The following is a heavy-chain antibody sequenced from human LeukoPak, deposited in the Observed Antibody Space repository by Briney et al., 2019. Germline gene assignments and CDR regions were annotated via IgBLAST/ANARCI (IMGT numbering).Heavy chain of an antibody. CDR2: INPNSGGT. CDR1: GYTFTGYY. D-gene: IGHD5-18*01. J-gene: IGHJ5*02. V-gene: IGHV1-2*02. Sequence: ASVKVSCKASGYTFTGYYMHWVRQAPGQGLEWMGWINPNSGGTNYAQKFQGRVTMTRDTSISTAYMELSSLRSDDTAVYYCARGEYNYGRDWFDPWGQGTLVTVSS. CDR3: ARGEYNYGRDWFDP.